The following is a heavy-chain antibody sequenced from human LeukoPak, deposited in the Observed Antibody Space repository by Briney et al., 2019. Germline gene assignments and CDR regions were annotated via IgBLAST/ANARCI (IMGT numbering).Heavy chain of an antibody. V-gene: IGHV3-23*01. CDR3: ARSRSSSWYYFDY. J-gene: IGHJ4*02. CDR2: ISSSGGST. D-gene: IGHD6-13*01. Sequence: GGSLRLSCAASGFTFSSYAMSWVRQAPGKGLGWVSAISSSGGSTYYADSVKGRFTISRDNSKNTLYLQMNSLRAEDTAVYYCARSRSSSWYYFDYWGQGTLVTVSS. CDR1: GFTFSSYA.